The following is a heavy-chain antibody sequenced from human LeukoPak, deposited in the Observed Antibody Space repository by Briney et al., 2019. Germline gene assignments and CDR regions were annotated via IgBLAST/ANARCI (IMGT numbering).Heavy chain of an antibody. Sequence: GESLKISCKGSGYSFSSYAMSWVRQAPGKRLEWVSAISGSGGSTYYADSVKGRFTISRDNSKNTLYLQMNSLRAEDTAVYYCAKDLTTVTTQYIDYWGQGTLVTVSS. CDR3: AKDLTTVTTQYIDY. V-gene: IGHV3-23*01. D-gene: IGHD4-17*01. CDR1: GYSFSSYA. J-gene: IGHJ4*02. CDR2: ISGSGGST.